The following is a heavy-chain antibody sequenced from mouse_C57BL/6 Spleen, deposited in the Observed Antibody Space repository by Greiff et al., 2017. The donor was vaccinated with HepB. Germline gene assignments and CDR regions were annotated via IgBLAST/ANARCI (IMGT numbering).Heavy chain of an antibody. CDR2: IDPANGNT. J-gene: IGHJ2*01. V-gene: IGHV14-3*01. CDR3: ARSPANLYYFDY. Sequence: EVQLQQSGAELVKPGASVKLSCTASGFNIKDYYMHWVKQRPEQGLEWIGRIDPANGNTKYAPKFQGKATITADTSSNTAYLQLSSLTSEDTAIYYCARSPANLYYFDYWGQGTTLTVSS. D-gene: IGHD6-1*01. CDR1: GFNIKDYY.